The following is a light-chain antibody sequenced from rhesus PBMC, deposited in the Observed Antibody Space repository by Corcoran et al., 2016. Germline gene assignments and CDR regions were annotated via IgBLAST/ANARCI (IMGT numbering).Light chain of an antibody. Sequence: DIQMTQSPSSLSASVGDRVTITCRASQSISNYLNWYQQEPGKAPKLLIYSASSLQSGGPSRFSGSGSGTEFTLTISSLQPEDFATYYCQQFKNYLPFGPGTKLDI. CDR1: QSISNY. CDR3: QQFKNYLP. V-gene: IGKV1-41*01. J-gene: IGKJ3*01. CDR2: SAS.